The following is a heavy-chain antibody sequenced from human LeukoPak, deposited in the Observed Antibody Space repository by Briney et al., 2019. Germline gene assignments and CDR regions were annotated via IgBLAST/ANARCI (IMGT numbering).Heavy chain of an antibody. J-gene: IGHJ4*02. CDR3: ASGDYYDSSGYAEGY. Sequence: GGSLRLSCAASGSTFSDYYMSWIRQAPGKGLEWVSYISSSGSTIYYADSVKGRFTISRDNAKNSLYLQMNSLRAEDTAVYYCASGDYYDSSGYAEGYWGRGTLVTVSS. CDR1: GSTFSDYY. CDR2: ISSSGSTI. D-gene: IGHD3-22*01. V-gene: IGHV3-11*01.